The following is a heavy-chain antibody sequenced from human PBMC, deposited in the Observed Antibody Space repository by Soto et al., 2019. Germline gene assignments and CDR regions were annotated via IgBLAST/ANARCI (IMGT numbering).Heavy chain of an antibody. J-gene: IGHJ4*02. CDR3: ATLGEGY. V-gene: IGHV3-66*01. CDR2: IYNAGST. D-gene: IGHD3-16*01. CDR1: GLTVSRNY. Sequence: EVQLAESGGGLVQPGGSLRLSCAASGLTVSRNYMSWVRQAPGKGLEWVSVIYNAGSTNYADSVKGRFTISRDNSKNTLYLQMNSLRVEDTAVYYCATLGEGYWGQGTLVTVSS.